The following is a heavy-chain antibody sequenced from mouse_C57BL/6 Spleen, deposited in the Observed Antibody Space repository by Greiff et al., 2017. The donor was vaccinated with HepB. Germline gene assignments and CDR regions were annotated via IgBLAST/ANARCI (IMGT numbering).Heavy chain of an antibody. CDR1: GFTFSSYG. CDR2: ISSGGSYT. D-gene: IGHD2-4*01. CDR3: ARLYDYGLDY. Sequence: EVKLMESGGDLVKPGGSLKLSCAASGFTFSSYGMSWVRQTPDKRLEWVATISSGGSYTYYPDSVKGRFTISRDNAKNTLYLQMSSLKSEDTAMYYCARLYDYGLDYWGQGTTLTVSS. J-gene: IGHJ2*01. V-gene: IGHV5-6*01.